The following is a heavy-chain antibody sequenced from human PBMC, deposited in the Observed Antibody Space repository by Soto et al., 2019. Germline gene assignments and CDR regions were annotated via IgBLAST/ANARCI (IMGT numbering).Heavy chain of an antibody. J-gene: IGHJ5*02. CDR2: IYHSGST. CDR1: GGSISSGGYS. D-gene: IGHD6-19*01. CDR3: ARALSMEQWLVPGAFDP. V-gene: IGHV4-30-2*01. Sequence: PSETLSLTCAVSGGSISSGGYSWSWIRQPPGKGLEWIGYIYHSGSTYYNPSLKSRVTISVDRSKNQFSLKLSSVTAEDTAVYYCARALSMEQWLVPGAFDPWGQGTLVTVSS.